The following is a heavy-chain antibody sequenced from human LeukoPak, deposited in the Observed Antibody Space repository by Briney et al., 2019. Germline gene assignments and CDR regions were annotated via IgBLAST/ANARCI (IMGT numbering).Heavy chain of an antibody. J-gene: IGHJ4*02. D-gene: IGHD3-10*01. Sequence: GGSLRLSCAASGFTVSSNYMSWVRQAPGKGLEWVSVIYSGGSTYYADSVKGRFTISRDNSKNTLYLQMNSLRAEDTAVYYCARDRYYGSGSYYSDYWGQGTLVTVSS. CDR2: IYSGGST. CDR3: ARDRYYGSGSYYSDY. CDR1: GFTVSSNY. V-gene: IGHV3-66*01.